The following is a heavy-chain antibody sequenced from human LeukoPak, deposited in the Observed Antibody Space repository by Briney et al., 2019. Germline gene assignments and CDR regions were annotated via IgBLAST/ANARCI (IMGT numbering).Heavy chain of an antibody. CDR2: MYHSGST. J-gene: IGHJ3*01. Sequence: SETLSLTCTVSGGSISSLYWSWIRQPPGRGLEWIGNMYHSGSTMYNPSLKSRVTISLDTSRTQFSLKLTSVTAADTAVDYCARTNAFDLWGQGTMVTVSS. CDR1: GGSISSLY. CDR3: ARTNAFDL. V-gene: IGHV4-59*01.